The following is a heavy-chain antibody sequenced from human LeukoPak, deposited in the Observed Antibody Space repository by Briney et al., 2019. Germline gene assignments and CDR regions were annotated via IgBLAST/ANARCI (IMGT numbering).Heavy chain of an antibody. V-gene: IGHV3-30*18. Sequence: QPGGSLRLSCAASGFTFSSYGMHWVRQAPGKGLEWVAVISYDGSNKYYADSVKGRFTISRDNAKNSLYLQMNSLRAEDTALYYCAKDGRNNFDYWGLGTLVSVSS. J-gene: IGHJ4*02. CDR3: AKDGRNNFDY. CDR1: GFTFSSYG. D-gene: IGHD1-14*01. CDR2: ISYDGSNK.